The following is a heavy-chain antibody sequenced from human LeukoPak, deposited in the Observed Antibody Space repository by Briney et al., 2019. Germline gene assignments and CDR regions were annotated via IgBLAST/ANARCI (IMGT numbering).Heavy chain of an antibody. V-gene: IGHV3-23*01. Sequence: PGGTLRLSCAASGYIFSTYAMSWVRQAPGKGLEWVSAISASGGTTYYAASVKGRFTISRDFSKNTVFLHMNSLRAEDTAMYYCARGDDSGYYDYFDYWGQGALVTVSS. J-gene: IGHJ4*02. D-gene: IGHD5-12*01. CDR3: ARGDDSGYYDYFDY. CDR1: GYIFSTYA. CDR2: ISASGGTT.